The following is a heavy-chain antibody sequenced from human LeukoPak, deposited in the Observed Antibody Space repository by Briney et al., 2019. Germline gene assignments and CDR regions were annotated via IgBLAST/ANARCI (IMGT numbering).Heavy chain of an antibody. CDR1: GGSISSYY. D-gene: IGHD6-19*01. Sequence: SETLSLTCTVSGGSISSYYWSWIRQPPGKGLEWIGYIYYSGSTNYNPSPKSRVTISVDTSKNQFSLKLSSVTAADTAVYYCARQGHSSGWGNWFDPWGQGTLVTVSS. J-gene: IGHJ5*02. CDR3: ARQGHSSGWGNWFDP. V-gene: IGHV4-59*08. CDR2: IYYSGST.